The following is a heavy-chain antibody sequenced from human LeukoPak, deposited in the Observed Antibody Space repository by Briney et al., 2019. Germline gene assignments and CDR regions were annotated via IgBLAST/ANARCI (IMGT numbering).Heavy chain of an antibody. D-gene: IGHD2-2*01. V-gene: IGHV1-18*01. CDR1: GYTFTSYR. J-gene: IGHJ6*03. CDR3: ARDERVVPAAIHPYYYYYMDV. CDR2: ISVYNGNT. Sequence: ASVKVTCKSSGYTFTSYRFSWVRQPRGQGLEWMGWISVYNGNTTYAQKLQGRVTMPTDTSTSIAYMKLRSLRSDDTAVYYCARDERVVPAAIHPYYYYYMDVWGKGTTVTVSS.